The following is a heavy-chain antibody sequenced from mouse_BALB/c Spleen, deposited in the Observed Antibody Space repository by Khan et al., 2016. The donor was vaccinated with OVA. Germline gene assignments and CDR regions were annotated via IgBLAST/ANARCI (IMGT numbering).Heavy chain of an antibody. Sequence: VQLQESGAELMKPGASVKISCKATGFTFSNYWIEWVKQRPGHGLEWIGQILPGSGATNYNEKFEGKATFTADTSSNTAYMQLSSLTSEDYAVYYCALYGSRGDYWGQGTTLTVSS. CDR3: ALYGSRGDY. J-gene: IGHJ2*01. CDR1: GFTFSNYW. V-gene: IGHV1-9*01. CDR2: ILPGSGAT. D-gene: IGHD1-1*01.